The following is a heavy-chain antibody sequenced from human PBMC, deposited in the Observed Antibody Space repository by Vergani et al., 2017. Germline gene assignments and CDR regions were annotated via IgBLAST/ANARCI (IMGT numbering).Heavy chain of an antibody. J-gene: IGHJ4*02. V-gene: IGHV3-74*01. Sequence: EVQLVESGGGLVQPGGSLRLSCEAIGFTFTTYWMHWVRQAPGKGLEWVSRITSDGSSSTSTDSVKGRFTISRDNAKNTLYLQMDSLRVEDTAMYFCARDLSYSTAWPFFDSRGQGTLVTVSS. D-gene: IGHD4-11*01. CDR1: GFTFTTYW. CDR3: ARDLSYSTAWPFFDS. CDR2: ITSDGSSS.